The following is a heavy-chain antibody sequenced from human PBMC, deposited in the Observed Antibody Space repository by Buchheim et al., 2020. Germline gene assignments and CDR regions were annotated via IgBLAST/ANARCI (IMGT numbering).Heavy chain of an antibody. J-gene: IGHJ6*02. CDR3: ARDLCSGGSCYYYYGMDV. D-gene: IGHD2-15*01. CDR1: GFTVSSNY. CDR2: IYSGGST. V-gene: IGHV3-66*01. Sequence: EVQLVESGGGLVQPGGSLRLSCAASGFTVSSNYMSWVRQAPGKGLEWVSVIYSGGSTHYADSVKGRCTISRDNSKKTLYLQMNSVRAEDTAVYYCARDLCSGGSCYYYYGMDVWGQGTT.